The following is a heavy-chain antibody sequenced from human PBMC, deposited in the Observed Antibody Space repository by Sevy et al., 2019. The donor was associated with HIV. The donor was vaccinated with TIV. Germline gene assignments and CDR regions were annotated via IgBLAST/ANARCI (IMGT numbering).Heavy chain of an antibody. CDR3: ARRPVWSGYYYYFDY. D-gene: IGHD3-3*01. Sequence: ASVKVSCKASGYTFSSYDINWVRQATGQGLEWMGWMNPNSGNTGYAQKFQGRVTMTRNTSISTAYMELSSLRSEDTAVYYCARRPVWSGYYYYFDYWGQGTLVTVSS. J-gene: IGHJ4*02. CDR1: GYTFSSYD. CDR2: MNPNSGNT. V-gene: IGHV1-8*01.